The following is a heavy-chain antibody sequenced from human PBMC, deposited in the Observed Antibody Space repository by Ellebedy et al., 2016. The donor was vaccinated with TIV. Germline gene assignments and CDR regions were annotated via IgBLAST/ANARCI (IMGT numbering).Heavy chain of an antibody. D-gene: IGHD1-14*01. V-gene: IGHV5-51*01. CDR3: AKLGHRATPDDS. CDR2: IDLSDSDT. Sequence: GESLKIPCQGSAYSFINYWIVWVRQMPGRGLEWMGIIDLSDSDTRYSPSFQGQVTISADRSVTTAYLHFNSLKPSDTAVYYCAKLGHRATPDDSWGQGTLVTVSS. J-gene: IGHJ4*02. CDR1: AYSFINYW.